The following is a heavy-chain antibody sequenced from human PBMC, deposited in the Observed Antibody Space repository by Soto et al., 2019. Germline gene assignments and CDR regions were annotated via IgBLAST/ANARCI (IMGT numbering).Heavy chain of an antibody. CDR3: ARDPFDIWGGSDSLDI. CDR2: IKQDGSAK. V-gene: IGHV3-7*01. CDR1: GFTFSNYW. D-gene: IGHD3-16*01. Sequence: EVQLVESGGGLVQPGGSLRLSCAASGFTFSNYWMNWVRQAPGKGLEWVANIKQDGSAKYYVDSVKGRFTISRDNDKNALYPQMDSPIAEDTAVYYCARDPFDIWGGSDSLDIWGHGTMVIVSS. J-gene: IGHJ3*02.